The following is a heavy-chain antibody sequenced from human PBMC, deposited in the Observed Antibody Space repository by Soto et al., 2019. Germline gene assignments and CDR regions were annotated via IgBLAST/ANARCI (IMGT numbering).Heavy chain of an antibody. V-gene: IGHV3-30-3*01. Sequence: VGSLRLSCAASGFTFSSYAMHWVRQAPGKGLEWVAVISYDGSNKYYADSVKGQFTISRDNSKNTLYLQMNSLRAEDTAVYYCARVRRDGYINYYYYGMDVWGQGTTVTVYS. CDR2: ISYDGSNK. J-gene: IGHJ6*02. D-gene: IGHD5-12*01. CDR1: GFTFSSYA. CDR3: ARVRRDGYINYYYYGMDV.